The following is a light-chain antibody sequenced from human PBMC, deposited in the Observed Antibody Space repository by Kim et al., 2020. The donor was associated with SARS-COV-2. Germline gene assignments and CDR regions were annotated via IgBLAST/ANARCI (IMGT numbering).Light chain of an antibody. CDR2: AAS. CDR3: QQYYTYPRT. Sequence: ASTGDSVTLTCRESQDISSYLAWYQQKPGKAPKLLIYAASTLQGGVPSRFSGTGSGTDFTLTISCLQSEDFATYHCQQYYTYPRTFGQGTKVEIK. CDR1: QDISSY. V-gene: IGKV1-8*01. J-gene: IGKJ1*01.